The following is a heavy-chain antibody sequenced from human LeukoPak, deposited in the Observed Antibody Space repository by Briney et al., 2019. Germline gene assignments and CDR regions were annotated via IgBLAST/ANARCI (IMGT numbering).Heavy chain of an antibody. J-gene: IGHJ4*02. CDR1: GFTFSSYG. V-gene: IGHV3-30*02. CDR2: IRYDGSNK. D-gene: IGHD3-3*01. CDR3: AKDRRFLEWSPLDY. Sequence: GGSLRLSCAASGFTFSSYGMHWVRQAPGKGLEWVAFIRYDGSNKYYADSVKGRFTISRDNSKNTLYLQMNSLRAEDTAVYYCAKDRRFLEWSPLDYWGQGTLVTVSS.